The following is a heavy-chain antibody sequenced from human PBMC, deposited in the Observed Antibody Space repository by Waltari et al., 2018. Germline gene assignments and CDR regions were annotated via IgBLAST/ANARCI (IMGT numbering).Heavy chain of an antibody. D-gene: IGHD4-17*01. CDR3: VRPGSTVTPRAFDI. J-gene: IGHJ3*02. CDR2: MDYSGAT. Sequence: QLQLQESGPGLVNPSETLSLNCTSSGGSISSSYNWAWVRQAPGKGLEWVGTMDYSGATSNNPSLDSRLSMSIDTSKNLFSLKLSAVTATDTAVYFCVRPGSTVTPRAFDIWGQGIKVTVSS. CDR1: GGSISSSYN. V-gene: IGHV4-39*01.